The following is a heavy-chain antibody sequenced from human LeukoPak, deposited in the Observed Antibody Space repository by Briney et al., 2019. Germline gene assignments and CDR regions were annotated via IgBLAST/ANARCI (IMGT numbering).Heavy chain of an antibody. CDR1: GYTFTSYA. CDR3: ARDLYYYDSSGYYPPGGAFDI. J-gene: IGHJ3*02. D-gene: IGHD3-22*01. Sequence: ASVTVSCKASGYTFTSYAMNWVRQAPGQGLEWMGWINTNTGNPTYAQGFTGRFVFSLDTSVSTAYLQISSLKAEDTAVYYCARDLYYYDSSGYYPPGGAFDIWGQGTMVTVSS. V-gene: IGHV7-4-1*02. CDR2: INTNTGNP.